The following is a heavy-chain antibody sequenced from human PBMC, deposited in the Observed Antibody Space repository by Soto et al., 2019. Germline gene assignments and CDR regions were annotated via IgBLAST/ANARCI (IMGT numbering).Heavy chain of an antibody. CDR2: INPSGGST. CDR3: AREMGVVVAATSCDY. D-gene: IGHD2-15*01. J-gene: IGHJ4*02. Sequence: GASVKVSSKASGYTFTSYYMHWVRQAPGQGLEWMGIINPSGGSTSYAQKFQGRVTMTRDTSTSTVYMELSSLRSEDTAVYYCAREMGVVVAATSCDYWGQGTLVTVSA. V-gene: IGHV1-46*01. CDR1: GYTFTSYY.